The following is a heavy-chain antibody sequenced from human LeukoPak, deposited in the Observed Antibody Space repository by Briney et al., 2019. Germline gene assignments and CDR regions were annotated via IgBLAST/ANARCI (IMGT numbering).Heavy chain of an antibody. Sequence: GGSLRLSCAASGFTFSSYAIHWVRQTPNKGLEWVALISYDGTNKYYADSVKGRFTISRDNSKNTLYLQMDSLRAEDTAVYYCAKDRSGMGYYFDFWGQGTLVTVSS. J-gene: IGHJ4*02. CDR3: AKDRSGMGYYFDF. D-gene: IGHD1-26*01. CDR2: ISYDGTNK. CDR1: GFTFSSYA. V-gene: IGHV3-30*04.